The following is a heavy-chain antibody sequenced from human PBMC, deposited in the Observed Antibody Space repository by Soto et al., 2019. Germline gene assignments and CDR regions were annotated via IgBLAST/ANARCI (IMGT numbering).Heavy chain of an antibody. CDR3: TSTNIVATITFGY. D-gene: IGHD5-12*01. CDR2: IRSKANSYAT. J-gene: IGHJ4*02. Sequence: GSLRLSCAASGFTFGGSAMHWVRQASGKGLEWVGRIRSKANSYATAYAASVKGRFTISRDDSKNTAYLQMNSLKTEDTAVYYCTSTNIVATITFGYWGQGTLVTVSS. V-gene: IGHV3-73*01. CDR1: GFTFGGSA.